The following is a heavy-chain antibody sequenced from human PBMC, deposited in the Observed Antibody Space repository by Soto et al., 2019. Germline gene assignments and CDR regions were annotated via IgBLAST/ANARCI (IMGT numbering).Heavy chain of an antibody. CDR1: GFTFSNYN. J-gene: IGHJ5*02. CDR3: AREGALKPFSS. V-gene: IGHV3-21*01. Sequence: GGSLRLSCVASGFTFSNYNMNWVRQAPGKGLEWVSHISGTGVYIHYSDAVKGRFTISRDNAKSSVYLQMNSLRAEDTAVYYCAREGALKPFSSWGQGALVTVSS. CDR2: ISGTGVYI.